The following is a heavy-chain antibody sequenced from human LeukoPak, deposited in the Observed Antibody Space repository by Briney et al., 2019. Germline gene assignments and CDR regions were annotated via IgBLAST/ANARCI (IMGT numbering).Heavy chain of an antibody. J-gene: IGHJ3*02. CDR1: VGTFSSYA. CDR2: IIPIFGTA. V-gene: IGHV1-69*01. D-gene: IGHD2-2*01. Sequence: GASVKVSCKASVGTFSSYAISGVRQPAAQGLDWMGGIIPIFGTANYAQKFQGRVTITADESTSTAYMELSSLRSEDTAVYYCATVYCSSTSCYPLAAFDIWGQGTMVTVSS. CDR3: ATVYCSSTSCYPLAAFDI.